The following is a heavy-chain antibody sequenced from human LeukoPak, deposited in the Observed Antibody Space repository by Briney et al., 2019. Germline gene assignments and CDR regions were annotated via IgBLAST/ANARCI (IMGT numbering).Heavy chain of an antibody. CDR1: GGSISSSS. J-gene: IGHJ5*02. CDR3: ARVPSQQNNWFDP. CDR2: ISSSSSTI. Sequence: PSETLSLTCTVSGGSISSSSYYWGWLRQAPGKGLEWVSYISSSSSTIHYADSVKGRFTISRDNAKNSLYLQMNSLRDEDTAVYYCARVPSQQNNWFDPWGQGTLVTVSS. V-gene: IGHV3-48*02.